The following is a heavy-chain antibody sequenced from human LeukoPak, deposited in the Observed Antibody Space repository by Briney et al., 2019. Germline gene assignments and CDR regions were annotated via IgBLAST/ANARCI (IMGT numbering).Heavy chain of an antibody. V-gene: IGHV3-23*01. Sequence: GGSLRLSCAVSGLTFSSYAMSWVRQAPGKGLEWVSAISGSGGSTYYADSVKGRFTISRDNSKNTLYLQMNSLRAEDTAVYYCAKWASYYYDSSGYLAHFDYWGQGTLVTVSS. D-gene: IGHD3-22*01. CDR1: GLTFSSYA. J-gene: IGHJ4*02. CDR3: AKWASYYYDSSGYLAHFDY. CDR2: ISGSGGST.